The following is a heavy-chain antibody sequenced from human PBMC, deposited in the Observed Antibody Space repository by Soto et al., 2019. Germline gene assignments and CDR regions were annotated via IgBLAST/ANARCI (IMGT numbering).Heavy chain of an antibody. D-gene: IGHD3-3*01. CDR1: GFIDTNYF. CDR2: ISNGGDT. V-gene: IGHV3-66*01. Sequence: EVQLVESGGGLVQPGGSLRLSCAASGFIDTNYFMTWVRQAPGKGPEWVSVISNGGDTYYADSVRGRFTISRDSSKNTLYLQMNTLRVDDTAVYYCAWDALGGAYDFWHGGQGTLVTVSS. CDR3: AWDALGGAYDFWH. J-gene: IGHJ4*02.